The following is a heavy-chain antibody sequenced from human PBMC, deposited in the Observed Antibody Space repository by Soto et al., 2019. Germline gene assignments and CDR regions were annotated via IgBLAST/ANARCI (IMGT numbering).Heavy chain of an antibody. D-gene: IGHD3-3*01. Sequence: SVKVSCKASGGTFSSHAISWVRQAPGQGLEWMEGIIPIFGTANYAQKFQGRVTITADKSTSTAYMELSSLRSEDTAVYYCARDRETQYSDFWSGYKDTYYYYGMDVWGQGXTVTVSS. CDR1: GGTFSSHA. CDR3: ARDRETQYSDFWSGYKDTYYYYGMDV. J-gene: IGHJ6*02. CDR2: IIPIFGTA. V-gene: IGHV1-69*06.